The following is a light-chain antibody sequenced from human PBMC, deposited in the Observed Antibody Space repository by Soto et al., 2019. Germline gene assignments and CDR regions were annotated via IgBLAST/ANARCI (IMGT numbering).Light chain of an antibody. V-gene: IGKV4-1*01. Sequence: DIVMSQSPDSLCVSLVERATINCKSSQSLLYSFNNKNYLAWYQQKPGQPPKLLMYWASTRDSGVPDRFSGSGSGTDFTLTISSLQAEDVAVYYCQQYYTTPPTYTFGQGTKVDIK. J-gene: IGKJ2*01. CDR3: QQYYTTPPTYT. CDR1: QSLLYSFNNKNY. CDR2: WAS.